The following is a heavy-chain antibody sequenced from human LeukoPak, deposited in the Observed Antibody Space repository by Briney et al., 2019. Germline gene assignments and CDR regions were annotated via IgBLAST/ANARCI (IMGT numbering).Heavy chain of an antibody. V-gene: IGHV1-18*01. CDR2: INTFNGNT. CDR3: ARQGAARPPYFCYYLDV. D-gene: IGHD6-6*01. J-gene: IGHJ6*03. Sequence: GASVNVSCKASGYTFTKFAIHWVRQAPGQGLEWMGWINTFNGNTDYAQKLQGRVTMTTDTSTSTAYLELRSLTSDDTAVYYCARQGAARPPYFCYYLDVWGEGTTVTVSS. CDR1: GYTFTKFA.